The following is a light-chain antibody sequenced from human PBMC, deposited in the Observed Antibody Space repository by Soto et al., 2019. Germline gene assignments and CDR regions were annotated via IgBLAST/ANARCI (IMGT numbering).Light chain of an antibody. CDR2: EVT. CDR3: SSYTNINTRACV. Sequence: QSSLTQPASVSGSPGQSITISCTGTSGDIGSYNRVSWYQQHPGKAPKLIIYEVTDRPSGVSNLFSGSKSGNTASLTISGLQAEDEAEYYCSSYTNINTRACVFGTGTRSPS. J-gene: IGLJ1*01. V-gene: IGLV2-14*01. CDR1: SGDIGSYNR.